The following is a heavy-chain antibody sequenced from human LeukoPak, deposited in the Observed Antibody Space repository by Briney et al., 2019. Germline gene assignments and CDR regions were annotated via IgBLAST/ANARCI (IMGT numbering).Heavy chain of an antibody. CDR1: GGSISSSNW. CDR3: VVVPAANWFDP. D-gene: IGHD2-2*01. Sequence: SETLSLTCAVSGGSISSSNWWSWVRQPPGKGLEWIGEIHHSGSTNYNPSLKSRVTISVDKSKNQFSLKLSSVTAADTAVYYCVVVPAANWFDPWGQGTLVTVSS. V-gene: IGHV4-4*02. J-gene: IGHJ5*02. CDR2: IHHSGST.